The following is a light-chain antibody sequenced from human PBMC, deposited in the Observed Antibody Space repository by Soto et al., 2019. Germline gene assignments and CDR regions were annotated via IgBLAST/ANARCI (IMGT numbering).Light chain of an antibody. J-gene: IGLJ1*01. CDR2: SNN. Sequence: QSVLTQPTSASGTPGQRVTIFCSGSSFNIGTYNVNWYRQLPGTAPKLLIPSNNERPSGVPDRFSGSKSGTSASLAISGLQSEDEADYYCAAWDDSLNSYVFGIGTKLTVL. V-gene: IGLV1-44*01. CDR1: SFNIGTYN. CDR3: AAWDDSLNSYV.